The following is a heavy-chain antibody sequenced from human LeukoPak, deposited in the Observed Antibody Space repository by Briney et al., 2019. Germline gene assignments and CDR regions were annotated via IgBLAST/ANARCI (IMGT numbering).Heavy chain of an antibody. D-gene: IGHD5-12*01. CDR1: GGSISSSSYY. CDR3: AREKMDIVATIRRSSDFNYYYYMDV. CDR2: IKQDGSEK. Sequence: ETLSLTCTVSGGSISSSSYYWGWIRQPPGKGLEWVANIKQDGSEKYYVDSVKGRFTISRDNAKNSLYLQMNRLRGEDTAVYYCAREKMDIVATIRRSSDFNYYYYMDVWGKGTTVTVSS. J-gene: IGHJ6*03. V-gene: IGHV3-7*01.